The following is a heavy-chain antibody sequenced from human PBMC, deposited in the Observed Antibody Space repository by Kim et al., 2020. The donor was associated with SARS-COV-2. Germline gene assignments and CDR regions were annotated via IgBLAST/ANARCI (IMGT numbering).Heavy chain of an antibody. CDR3: TTRGSGSYYNDY. CDR1: GFTFSNAW. J-gene: IGHJ4*01. V-gene: IGHV3-15*01. D-gene: IGHD3-10*01. Sequence: GGSLRLSCAASGFTFSNAWMSWVRQAPGKVLEWVGRIKSKTDGGTTDYAAPVKGRFTISRDDSKNTLYLQMNSLKTEDTAVYYCTTRGSGSYYNDYWGHGTLFTVSS. CDR2: IKSKTDGGTT.